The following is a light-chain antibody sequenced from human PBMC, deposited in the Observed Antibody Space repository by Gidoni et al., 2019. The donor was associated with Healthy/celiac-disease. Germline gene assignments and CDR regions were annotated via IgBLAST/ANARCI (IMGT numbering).Light chain of an antibody. J-gene: IGKJ1*01. Sequence: DIQMTQSPSSLSASVGDRVTITCRASQSISSDLNWYQQKLGKPPKLLIYATHNLESGVPSRFSGSGSGTEFTLTISSLQAEDFAIYYCQQGFSTPPTFGQGTKVEI. CDR2: ATH. V-gene: IGKV1-39*01. CDR3: QQGFSTPPT. CDR1: QSISSD.